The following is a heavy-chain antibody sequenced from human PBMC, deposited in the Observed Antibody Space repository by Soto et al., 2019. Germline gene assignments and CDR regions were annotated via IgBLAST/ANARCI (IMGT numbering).Heavy chain of an antibody. D-gene: IGHD5-18*01. CDR2: ISYDGSNK. V-gene: IGHV3-30-3*01. CDR1: GVTFISYA. J-gene: IGHJ4*02. CDR3: AKDLYFRGYSYGAYYFDY. Sequence: GGFLRLSCAASGVTFISYAMHRVRQAPGKGLERVAVISYDGSNKYYADSVKGRFTISRDNSKNTLYLQMNSLRAEDTAVYYCAKDLYFRGYSYGAYYFDYWGQGTLVTVSS.